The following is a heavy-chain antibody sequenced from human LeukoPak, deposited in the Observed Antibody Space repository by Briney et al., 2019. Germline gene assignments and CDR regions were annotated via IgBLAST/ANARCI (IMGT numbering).Heavy chain of an antibody. D-gene: IGHD3-22*01. V-gene: IGHV4-4*07. CDR3: ARLKYYDSTGYFPGYYMDV. CDR2: IYVTGST. J-gene: IGHJ6*03. CDR1: GGSIINYY. Sequence: PSETLSLTCTVSGGSIINYYWSWIRQPAGTGLEWVGRIYVTGSTIYNPSLQSRLSMSVDTSKNQFSLRLTSVTAADTAVYYCARLKYYDSTGYFPGYYMDVWGKGSRSPSP.